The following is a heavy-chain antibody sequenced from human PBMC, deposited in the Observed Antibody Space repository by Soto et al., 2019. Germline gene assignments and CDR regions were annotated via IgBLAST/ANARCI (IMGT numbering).Heavy chain of an antibody. V-gene: IGHV3-7*01. CDR2: IKQDGSEK. D-gene: IGHD1-1*01. J-gene: IGHJ4*02. CDR3: ARVRTTFKYYFDY. CDR1: GFTFSSYW. Sequence: EVQLVESGGGLVQPGGSLRLSCAASGFTFSSYWMSWVRQAPGKGLEWVANIKQDGSEKYYVDSVKGRFTISRDNDKNSLYLQMNGLRAEDTAVYYCARVRTTFKYYFDYWGQGTLVTVSS.